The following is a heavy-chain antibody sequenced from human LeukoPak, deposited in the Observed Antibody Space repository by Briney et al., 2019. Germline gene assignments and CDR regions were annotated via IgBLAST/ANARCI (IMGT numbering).Heavy chain of an antibody. D-gene: IGHD6-13*01. CDR2: ISDDGAYI. V-gene: IGHV3-21*01. CDR1: GFTFKDYA. J-gene: IGHJ5*02. Sequence: GSLRLSCAASGFTFKDYALNWVRQTPGKGLEWASSISDDGAYIYYADSVKGRFTISRDNANSSLYLQMDSLSPEDTAVYYCARDPHNVAANWFDPWGQGALVTVSS. CDR3: ARDPHNVAANWFDP.